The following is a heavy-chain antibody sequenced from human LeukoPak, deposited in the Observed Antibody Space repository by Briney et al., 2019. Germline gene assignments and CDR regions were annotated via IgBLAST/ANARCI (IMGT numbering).Heavy chain of an antibody. CDR1: GGTFSSYA. V-gene: IGHV1-69*04. CDR3: ARGGIVGALTDY. D-gene: IGHD1-26*01. J-gene: IGHJ4*02. Sequence: ASVKVSCKASGGTFSSYAISWVRQAPGQGLEWMGRIIPILGVANYAQKFQGRVTITADKSTSTAYMELSSLRSEDTAVYYCARGGIVGALTDYWGQGTLVTVSS. CDR2: IIPILGVA.